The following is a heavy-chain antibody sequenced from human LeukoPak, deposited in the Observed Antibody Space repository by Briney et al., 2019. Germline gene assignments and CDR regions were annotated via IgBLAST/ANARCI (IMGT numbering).Heavy chain of an antibody. J-gene: IGHJ6*03. V-gene: IGHV1-2*02. Sequence: ASVKVSCKASGYTFTGYYMHWVRQAPGQGLEWMGWINPNSGGTNYAQKFQGRVTMTRDTSISTAYMQLSRLRSDDTAVYYCARVSAAGILYYYYMDVWGKGTTVTVSS. CDR1: GYTFTGYY. D-gene: IGHD6-13*01. CDR3: ARVSAAGILYYYYMDV. CDR2: INPNSGGT.